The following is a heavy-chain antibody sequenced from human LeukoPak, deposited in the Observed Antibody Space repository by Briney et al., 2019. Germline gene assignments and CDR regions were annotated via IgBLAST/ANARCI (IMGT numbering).Heavy chain of an antibody. D-gene: IGHD6-19*01. CDR3: ASTGEMYSSGWYFDF. Sequence: PSETLSLTCTVSGGSISSYYWSWIRQPPGKGLEWIGYVIYTGSTNYNPSLKSRVTISIDTSKNQFSLNLSSVTAADTAVYYCASTGEMYSSGWYFDFWRQGTLVTVSS. J-gene: IGHJ4*02. CDR1: GGSISSYY. CDR2: VIYTGST. V-gene: IGHV4-59*01.